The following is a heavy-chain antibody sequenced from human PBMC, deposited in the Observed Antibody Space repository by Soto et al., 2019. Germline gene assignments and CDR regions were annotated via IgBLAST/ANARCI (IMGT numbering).Heavy chain of an antibody. Sequence: QVQLVESGGGVVQPGRSLRLSCAASGFPFTSYGMHWVREGPDKGLEWVAIISYDGSDKYYADSVKGRFTISRDNSKNTLYLQMNSLRPEDTALYYCVGGQYYFDYRGQGNLGIVSS. J-gene: IGHJ4*02. CDR3: VGGQYYFDY. V-gene: IGHV3-30*03. CDR1: GFPFTSYG. CDR2: ISYDGSDK. D-gene: IGHD3-10*01.